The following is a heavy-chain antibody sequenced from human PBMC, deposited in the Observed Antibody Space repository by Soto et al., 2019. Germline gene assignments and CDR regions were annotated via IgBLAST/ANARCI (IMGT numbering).Heavy chain of an antibody. CDR1: GYTFTSYD. CDR3: ASENYYDSSGYPSY. J-gene: IGHJ4*02. Sequence: ASVKVSCKASGYTFTSYDINWVRQATGQGLEYLGWMNPNSGNTGYVQKFQGRVTMTRDTSTSTVYMELSSLRSEDTAVYYCASENYYDSSGYPSYWGQGTLVTVSS. V-gene: IGHV1-8*01. D-gene: IGHD3-22*01. CDR2: MNPNSGNT.